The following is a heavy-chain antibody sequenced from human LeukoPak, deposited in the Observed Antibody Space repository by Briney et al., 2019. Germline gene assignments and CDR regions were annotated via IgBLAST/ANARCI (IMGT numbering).Heavy chain of an antibody. CDR2: MNPNSGNT. CDR1: GYTFTSYD. V-gene: IGHV1-8*03. D-gene: IGHD2-2*01. J-gene: IGHJ6*03. Sequence: ASVKVSCKASGYTFTSYDINWVRQATGQGLEWMGWMNPNSGNTGYAQKFQGRVTITRNTSISIAYMELSSLRSEDTAVYYCARCGVVPAGYYYYMDVWGKGTTVTVSS. CDR3: ARCGVVPAGYYYYMDV.